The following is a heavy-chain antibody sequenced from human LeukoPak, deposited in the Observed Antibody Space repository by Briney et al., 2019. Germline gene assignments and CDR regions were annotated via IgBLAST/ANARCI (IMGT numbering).Heavy chain of an antibody. CDR3: ATVVLPPDWFDP. CDR1: GYTLTELS. Sequence: ASVKVSCKVSGYTLTELSMHWVRQAPGKGLEWMGGFDPEDGEIIYPQKFQGRVTMTEDTSTDTAYMELSSLRSEDTAFYYCATVVLPPDWFDPWGQGTLVTVSS. CDR2: FDPEDGEI. J-gene: IGHJ5*02. V-gene: IGHV1-24*01.